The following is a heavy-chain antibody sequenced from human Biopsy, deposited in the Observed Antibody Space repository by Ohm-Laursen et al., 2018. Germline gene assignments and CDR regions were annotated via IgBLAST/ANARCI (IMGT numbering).Heavy chain of an antibody. CDR2: ISYNERT. CDR1: GASVKTSGYF. V-gene: IGHV4-31*03. J-gene: IGHJ2*01. Sequence: SQTLSLTCSVSGASVKTSGYFWAWIRQRPGQGLEWIGYISYNERTHYNPSLTSRLAISFDTSNNRISLQLRSVGAADTAVYYCVREPKTGTAEAWYFDLWGRGSPVTVPS. CDR3: VREPKTGTAEAWYFDL. D-gene: IGHD3-9*01.